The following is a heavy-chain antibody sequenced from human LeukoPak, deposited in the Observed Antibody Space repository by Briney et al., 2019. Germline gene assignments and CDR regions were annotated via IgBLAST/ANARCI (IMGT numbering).Heavy chain of an antibody. J-gene: IGHJ3*02. Sequence: SVKVSCKASGGTFSSYAISWVRQAPGQGLEWMGRIIPIFGIANYAQKFQGRVTITADKSTSTAYMELSSLRSEDTAVYYCARASGYCSSTSCHDAFGIWGQGTMVTVSS. CDR2: IIPIFGIA. CDR1: GGTFSSYA. V-gene: IGHV1-69*04. CDR3: ARASGYCSSTSCHDAFGI. D-gene: IGHD2-2*03.